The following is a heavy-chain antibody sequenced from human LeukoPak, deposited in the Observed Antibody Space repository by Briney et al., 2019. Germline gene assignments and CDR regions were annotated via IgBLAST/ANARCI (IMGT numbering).Heavy chain of an antibody. Sequence: GGSLRLSCAASGVTFSSYGWHWVRQAPGKGLEWVAFIRYDESKEYYADSVKGRFSISRDNSKNTLYLQMSSLRVEDTAVYHCVKDYLVEAQRVNYFDYWGHASQVTVSS. D-gene: IGHD1-26*01. J-gene: IGHJ4*01. CDR1: GVTFSSYG. CDR2: IRYDESKE. CDR3: VKDYLVEAQRVNYFDY. V-gene: IGHV3-30*02.